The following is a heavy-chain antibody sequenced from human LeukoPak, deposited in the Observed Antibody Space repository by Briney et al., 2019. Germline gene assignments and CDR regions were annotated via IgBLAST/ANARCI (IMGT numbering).Heavy chain of an antibody. CDR2: IYHSGST. CDR1: GGSISSSNW. CDR3: ARHVNEDFDY. Sequence: PSETLSLTCAVSGGSISSSNWWSWVRQPPGKGLEWIGEIYHSGSTNYNPSLKSRVTISVGKSKNQFSLKLSSVTAADTAVYYCARHVNEDFDYWGQGTLVTVSS. V-gene: IGHV4-4*02. J-gene: IGHJ4*02. D-gene: IGHD1-1*01.